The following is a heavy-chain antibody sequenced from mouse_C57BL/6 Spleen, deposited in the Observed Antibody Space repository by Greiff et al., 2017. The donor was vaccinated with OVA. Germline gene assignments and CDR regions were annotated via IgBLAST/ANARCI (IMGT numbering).Heavy chain of an antibody. J-gene: IGHJ3*01. CDR3: AREGYYSNWFAD. CDR1: GYTFTSYW. V-gene: IGHV1-55*01. CDR2: IYPGSGST. D-gene: IGHD2-5*01. Sequence: QVQLQQPGAELVKPGASVKMSCKASGYTFTSYWITWVKQRPGQGLEWIGDIYPGSGSTNYNEKFKSKATLTVDTSSSTAYMQLSSLTSEDSAVYYCAREGYYSNWFADWGQGTLVTVSA.